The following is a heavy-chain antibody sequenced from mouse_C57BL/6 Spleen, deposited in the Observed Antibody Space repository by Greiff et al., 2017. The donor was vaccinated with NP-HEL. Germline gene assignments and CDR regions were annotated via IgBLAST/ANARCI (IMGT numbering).Heavy chain of an antibody. Sequence: QVQLQQPGAELVKPGASVKMSCKASGYTFTSYWITWVKQRPGQGLEWIGDIYPGSGSTNYNEKFKSKATLTVDTSSSTAYMQLSSLTSEDSAVYYCARRDGYYGPFAYWGQGTLVTVSA. CDR3: ARRDGYYGPFAY. CDR2: IYPGSGST. CDR1: GYTFTSYW. J-gene: IGHJ3*01. D-gene: IGHD1-2*01. V-gene: IGHV1-55*01.